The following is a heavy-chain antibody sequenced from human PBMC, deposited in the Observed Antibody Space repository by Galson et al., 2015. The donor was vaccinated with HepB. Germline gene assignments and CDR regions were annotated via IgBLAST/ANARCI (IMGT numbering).Heavy chain of an antibody. J-gene: IGHJ6*02. D-gene: IGHD6-6*01. CDR2: ISYDGSNK. CDR3: ARVNGTIAARKRREFYYYYGMDV. Sequence: SLRLSCAASGLTVSNNYISWVRQAPGKGLEWVAVISYDGSNKYYADSVKGRFTISRDNSKNTLYLQMNSLRAEDTAVYYCARVNGTIAARKRREFYYYYGMDVWGQGTTVTVSS. CDR1: GLTVSNNY. V-gene: IGHV3-30*03.